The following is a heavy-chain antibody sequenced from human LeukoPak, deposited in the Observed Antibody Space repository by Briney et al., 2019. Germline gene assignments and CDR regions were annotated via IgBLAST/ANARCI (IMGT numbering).Heavy chain of an antibody. CDR3: ARTTSLTASGYDY. V-gene: IGHV1-8*03. J-gene: IGHJ4*02. D-gene: IGHD4-17*01. CDR1: GHTFTSYH. CDR2: MNPNSGDR. Sequence: GASVRVSCKASGHTFTSYHINWVRQATGQGLEWMGWMNPNSGDRGYAQKFQGRVTITRDTSISTAYMELSSLRSEDTAVYFCARTTSLTASGYDYWGQGTLVTVSS.